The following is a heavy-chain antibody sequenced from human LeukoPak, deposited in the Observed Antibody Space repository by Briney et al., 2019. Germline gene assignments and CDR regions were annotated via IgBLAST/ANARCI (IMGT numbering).Heavy chain of an antibody. D-gene: IGHD2-15*01. Sequence: GASVKVSCKASGYTFTSYGISWVRQAPGQGLEWMGWISAYNGNTNYAQKLQGRVTMTTDTSTSTAYMELRSLRSDDTAVYYCAREQGFTYCSGGGCYPGHAFDIWGQGTMVTVSS. CDR1: GYTFTSYG. J-gene: IGHJ3*02. CDR3: AREQGFTYCSGGGCYPGHAFDI. V-gene: IGHV1-18*01. CDR2: ISAYNGNT.